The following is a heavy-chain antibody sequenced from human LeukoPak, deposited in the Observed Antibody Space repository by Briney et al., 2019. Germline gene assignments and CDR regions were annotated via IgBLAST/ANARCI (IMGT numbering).Heavy chain of an antibody. CDR2: IYYSGST. Sequence: SETLSLTCTVSGGSISSYYWSWIRQPPGKGLEWIGYIYYSGSTNYNPSLKSRVTISVDTSKNQFSLKLSSVTAADTAVYYCARLTGSRWFDPWGQGTLVTVSS. CDR3: ARLTGSRWFDP. CDR1: GGSISSYY. J-gene: IGHJ5*02. D-gene: IGHD1-14*01. V-gene: IGHV4-59*12.